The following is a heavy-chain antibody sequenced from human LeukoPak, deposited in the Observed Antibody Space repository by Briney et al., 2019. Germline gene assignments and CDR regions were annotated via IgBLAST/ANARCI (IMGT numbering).Heavy chain of an antibody. V-gene: IGHV4-4*07. CDR3: ARSYLGGTYYDWFDP. J-gene: IGHJ5*02. D-gene: IGHD1-26*01. CDR1: GGSISDYY. Sequence: NPSETLSLTCTVSGGSISDYYWNWIRQPAREGLAWIGRIYASGSTNYNPSLRSRVTISVDKSKNQFSLKLTSATAADTSVYYCARSYLGGTYYDWFDPWGQGTLVTVSS. CDR2: IYASGST.